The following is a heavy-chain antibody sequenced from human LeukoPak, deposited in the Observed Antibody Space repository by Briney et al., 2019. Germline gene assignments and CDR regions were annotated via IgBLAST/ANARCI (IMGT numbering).Heavy chain of an antibody. CDR3: ARDHYDYVWGSYRYERGTPPMFLDY. V-gene: IGHV3-21*01. D-gene: IGHD3-16*02. CDR2: ISSSSSYI. Sequence: GGSLRLSCAASAFTFSSYSMNWVRQAPGKGLEWVSSISSSSSYIYYADSVKGRFTISRDNAKNSLYLQMNSLRAEDTAVYYCARDHYDYVWGSYRYERGTPPMFLDYWGQGTLVTVSS. CDR1: AFTFSSYS. J-gene: IGHJ4*02.